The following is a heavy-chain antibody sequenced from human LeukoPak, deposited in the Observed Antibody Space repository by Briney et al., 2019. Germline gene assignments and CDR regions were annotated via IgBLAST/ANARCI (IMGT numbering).Heavy chain of an antibody. CDR2: IKSKTDGGAT. V-gene: IGHV3-15*01. D-gene: IGHD3-3*01. Sequence: GGSLRLSCAASGFTFSNAWMSWVRQAPGKGLEWVGRIKSKTDGGATDYAAPVKGRSTISRDDSKNTLYLQMNSLKTEDTAVYYCTTDSYYDFWSGYWRFDPWGQGTLVTVSS. CDR1: GFTFSNAW. J-gene: IGHJ5*02. CDR3: TTDSYYDFWSGYWRFDP.